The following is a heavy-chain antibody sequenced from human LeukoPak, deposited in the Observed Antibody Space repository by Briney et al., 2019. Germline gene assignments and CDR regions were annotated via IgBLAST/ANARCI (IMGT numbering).Heavy chain of an antibody. Sequence: GGSLRLSCAASGFTFDDYAMHWVRQAPGKGLEWVSGISWNSGSIGYADSVKGRFTISRDNGKNSLYLQMNSLRAEDMAMYYCAKGHSSGWTPFDQWGQGTLVTVSS. J-gene: IGHJ4*02. D-gene: IGHD6-19*01. CDR3: AKGHSSGWTPFDQ. CDR2: ISWNSGSI. CDR1: GFTFDDYA. V-gene: IGHV3-9*03.